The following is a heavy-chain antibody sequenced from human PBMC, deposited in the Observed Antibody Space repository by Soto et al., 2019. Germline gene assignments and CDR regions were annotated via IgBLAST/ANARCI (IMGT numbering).Heavy chain of an antibody. V-gene: IGHV1-2*04. D-gene: IGHD6-6*01. CDR2: INPNSGGT. CDR1: GYTFTGYY. J-gene: IGHJ3*02. Sequence: ASVKVSCKASGYTFTGYYMHWVRQAPGQGLEWMGWINPNSGGTNYAQKFQGWVTMTRDTSISTAYMELSRLRSDDTAVYYCARVVSKSSSNAFDIWGQGTMVTVSS. CDR3: ARVVSKSSSNAFDI.